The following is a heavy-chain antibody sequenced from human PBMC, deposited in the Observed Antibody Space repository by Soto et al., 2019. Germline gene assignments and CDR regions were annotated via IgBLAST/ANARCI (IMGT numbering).Heavy chain of an antibody. Sequence: ASETLSLTCTVSGASMENHYGSWIRQPPGKALEYIGYMSYTGRADYNASFTSRVTMSVDTSNNQFSLKLRSVTAADTAVYYCARSGHSFAGAVWGRGIQVTVS. CDR3: ARSGHSFAGAV. J-gene: IGHJ4*02. CDR2: MSYTGRA. V-gene: IGHV4-59*11. D-gene: IGHD3-16*01. CDR1: GASMENHY.